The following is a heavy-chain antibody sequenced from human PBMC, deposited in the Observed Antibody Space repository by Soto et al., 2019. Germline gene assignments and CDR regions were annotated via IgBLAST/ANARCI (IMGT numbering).Heavy chain of an antibody. J-gene: IGHJ4*02. D-gene: IGHD3-22*01. CDR2: TYYNGNA. CDR1: GGSIDRSNYY. V-gene: IGHV4-39*01. Sequence: SETLSLTCTVSGGSIDRSNYYWDWIRQPPGKGLEWIGTTYYNGNAYYNPSLKSRVTMSVDTSKNQFSLKLISVTAADTAVYYCARHFVAVVIKGWGYWGQGTLVTLL. CDR3: ARHFVAVVIKGWGY.